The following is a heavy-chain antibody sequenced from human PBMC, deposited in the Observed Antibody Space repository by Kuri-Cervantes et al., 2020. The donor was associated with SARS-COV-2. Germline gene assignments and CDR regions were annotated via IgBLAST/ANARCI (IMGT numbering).Heavy chain of an antibody. CDR3: ARSVGTIFGVAIGESRSYYGMDV. CDR1: GGSISSYY. J-gene: IGHJ6*02. CDR2: IYYSGST. Sequence: SETLSLTCTVSGGSISSYYWSWIRQPPGKGLEWIGYIYYSGSTNYNPSLKSRVTISVDTSKNQFSLKLSSVTAADTAVYYCARSVGTIFGVAIGESRSYYGMDVWGQGTTVTVSS. D-gene: IGHD3-3*01. V-gene: IGHV4-59*12.